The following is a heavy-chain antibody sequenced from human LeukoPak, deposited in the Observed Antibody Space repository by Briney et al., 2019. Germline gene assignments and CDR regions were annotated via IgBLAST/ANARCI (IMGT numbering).Heavy chain of an antibody. Sequence: GGSLRLSCAASGFIFIDYDMHWVRQVIGKGLEWVSAIGIRGDTHYSGSVKGRFTISRENAESSLYLQMNSLRAEDTAVYYCARGGIQVSGIDEFDYWGQGTLVTVSS. J-gene: IGHJ4*02. V-gene: IGHV3-13*01. CDR2: IGIRGDT. D-gene: IGHD6-19*01. CDR3: ARGGIQVSGIDEFDY. CDR1: GFIFIDYD.